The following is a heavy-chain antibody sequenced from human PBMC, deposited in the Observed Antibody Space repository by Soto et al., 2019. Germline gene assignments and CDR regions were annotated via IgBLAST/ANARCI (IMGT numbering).Heavy chain of an antibody. J-gene: IGHJ6*02. V-gene: IGHV1-18*01. CDR2: ISPYTGNT. CDR1: GYIFVNHD. D-gene: IGHD3-16*01. CDR3: VMVDNYVTPTPQDV. Sequence: QVQLVQSGDEVKKPGASVKVSCKASGYIFVNHDIAWVRQAPRQGLEWMGWISPYTGNTHSASKVQGRLTMTTDTSTSTAYMDLGSLTSDDTAVYYCVMVDNYVTPTPQDVWGQGTTVTVSS.